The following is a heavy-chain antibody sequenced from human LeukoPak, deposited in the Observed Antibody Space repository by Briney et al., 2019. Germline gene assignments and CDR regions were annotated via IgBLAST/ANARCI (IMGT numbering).Heavy chain of an antibody. J-gene: IGHJ4*02. Sequence: ASVKVSCKASGYTFTSYYMHWVRQAPGQGLEWMGIINPSGGSTSYAQKFQGRVTMTRDTSTSTVYMELSSLRSEDPAVYYCARALLRYFDWLCLGYWGQGTLVTVSS. CDR2: INPSGGST. CDR3: ARALLRYFDWLCLGY. D-gene: IGHD3-9*01. CDR1: GYTFTSYY. V-gene: IGHV1-46*03.